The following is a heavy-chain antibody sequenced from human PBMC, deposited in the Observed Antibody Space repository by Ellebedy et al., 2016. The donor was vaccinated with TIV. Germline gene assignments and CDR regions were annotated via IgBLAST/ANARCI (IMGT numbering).Heavy chain of an antibody. J-gene: IGHJ4*02. CDR3: ARGRGATIDS. CDR2: ISCDGSNK. V-gene: IGHV3-30-3*01. D-gene: IGHD1-26*01. CDR1: GFTFSSYA. Sequence: GGSLRLSCAASGFTFSSYAMHWVRQAPGKGLEWVAVISCDGSNKYYADSVKGRFTISRDNAKSSLTLQMSSLRADDTAVYYCARGRGATIDSWGLGTPVTVSS.